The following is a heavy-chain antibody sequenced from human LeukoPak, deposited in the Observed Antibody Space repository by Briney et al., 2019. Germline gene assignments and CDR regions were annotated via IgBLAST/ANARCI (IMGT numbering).Heavy chain of an antibody. J-gene: IGHJ4*02. V-gene: IGHV3-21*01. Sequence: GGSLRLSCAASGFTFSSYSMNWVRQAPGKGLEWVSSISSSSSYIYYADSVKGRFTISRDNAKNSLYLQMNSLRAEDTAVYYCARDEYYYDSSGYLDYWGQGTRVTVSS. D-gene: IGHD3-22*01. CDR2: ISSSSSYI. CDR3: ARDEYYYDSSGYLDY. CDR1: GFTFSSYS.